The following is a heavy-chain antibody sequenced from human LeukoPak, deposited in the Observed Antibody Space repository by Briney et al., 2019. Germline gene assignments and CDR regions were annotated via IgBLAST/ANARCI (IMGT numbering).Heavy chain of an antibody. CDR1: GFTFSSYW. CDR3: AREVGSSYYFDY. D-gene: IGHD1-26*01. V-gene: IGHV3-74*01. J-gene: IGHJ4*02. Sequence: PGGSLRLSCAASGFTFSSYWMHWVRQAPGKGLVWVSRINSDGSSTSYADSVKGRFTISRDNAKNTLYLQMNSLRAEDTAVYYCAREVGSSYYFDYWGQGTLVTVSS. CDR2: INSDGSST.